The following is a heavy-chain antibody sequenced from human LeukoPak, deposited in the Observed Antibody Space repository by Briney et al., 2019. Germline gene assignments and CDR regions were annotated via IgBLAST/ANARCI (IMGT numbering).Heavy chain of an antibody. D-gene: IGHD4-17*01. Sequence: GGSLRLSCAASGFTFSSYAMHWVRQAPGKGLEWVAVISYDGSNKYYADSVKGRFTISRDNSKNTLYLQMNSLRAEDTAVYYCAKGALYGDYENFQHWGQGTLVTVSS. CDR1: GFTFSSYA. J-gene: IGHJ1*01. V-gene: IGHV3-30-3*01. CDR3: AKGALYGDYENFQH. CDR2: ISYDGSNK.